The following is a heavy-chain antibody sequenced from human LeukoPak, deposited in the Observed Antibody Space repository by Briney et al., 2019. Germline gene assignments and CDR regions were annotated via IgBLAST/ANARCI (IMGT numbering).Heavy chain of an antibody. V-gene: IGHV3-53*01. D-gene: IGHD3-22*01. J-gene: IGHJ4*02. CDR1: EFTFSSYS. CDR3: ARESPYESSAFFDY. CDR2: MYSIGST. Sequence: GGSLRLSCAGSEFTFSSYSMNWVRQAPGKGLEWVSVMYSIGSTYYADSVKGRFTISRDNSKNILYLHMNSVGVEDTAVYYCARESPYESSAFFDYWGQGTLVTVSS.